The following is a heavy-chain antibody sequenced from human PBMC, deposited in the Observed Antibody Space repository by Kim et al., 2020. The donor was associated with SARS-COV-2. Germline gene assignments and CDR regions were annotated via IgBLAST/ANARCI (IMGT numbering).Heavy chain of an antibody. D-gene: IGHD3-9*01. V-gene: IGHV3-33*06. Sequence: GGSLRLSCAASGFTFSSYGMHWVRQAPGKGLEWVAVIWYDGSNKYYADSVKGRFTISRDNSKNTLYLQMNSLRAEDTAVYYCAKAPRLVAYPTYYYYGMDVWGQGTTVTVSS. CDR2: IWYDGSNK. CDR3: AKAPRLVAYPTYYYYGMDV. J-gene: IGHJ6*02. CDR1: GFTFSSYG.